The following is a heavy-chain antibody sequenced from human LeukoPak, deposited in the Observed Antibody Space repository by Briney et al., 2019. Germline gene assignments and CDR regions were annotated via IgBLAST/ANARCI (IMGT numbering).Heavy chain of an antibody. CDR1: GGSISSGSYY. V-gene: IGHV4-61*02. D-gene: IGHD3-10*01. CDR2: IYTSGST. Sequence: SETLSLTCTVSGGSISSGSYYWSWIRQPAGKGLEWIGRIYTSGSTNYNPSLKSRVTISVDTSKNQFCLKLSSVTAADTAVYYCARGIMLWFGEYLTNWFDPWGQGTLVTVSS. J-gene: IGHJ5*02. CDR3: ARGIMLWFGEYLTNWFDP.